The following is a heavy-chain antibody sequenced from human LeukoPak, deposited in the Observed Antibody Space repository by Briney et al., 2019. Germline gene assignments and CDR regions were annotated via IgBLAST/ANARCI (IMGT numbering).Heavy chain of an antibody. V-gene: IGHV3-23*01. CDR3: AKDRPNYYDSSGHYYRRDGDY. J-gene: IGHJ4*02. CDR2: VSGSGGYT. Sequence: GGSLRLSCAASGFTFSSYAMSWVRQAPGKGLEWVSSVSGSGGYTYYAGSVKGRFTISRDNSKNTLYLQMDSLRAEDTAIYYCAKDRPNYYDSSGHYYRRDGDYWGQGTLVTVSS. CDR1: GFTFSSYA. D-gene: IGHD3-22*01.